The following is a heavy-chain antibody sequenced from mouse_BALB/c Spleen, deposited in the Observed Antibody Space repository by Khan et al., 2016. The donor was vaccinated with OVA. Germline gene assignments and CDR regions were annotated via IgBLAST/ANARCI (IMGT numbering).Heavy chain of an antibody. V-gene: IGHV1S29*02. CDR3: ARSGYGSFAY. J-gene: IGHJ3*01. CDR1: GYTFTDYN. CDR2: IYPNNGDS. D-gene: IGHD1-2*01. Sequence: EVQLQESGPEVVKPGASVKISCKASGYTFTDYNMDWVKQSHGKSLEWIGYIYPNNGDSGYNQMFKTKATLTVDISSSTAYMELRSLTSEDSADYYCARSGYGSFAYWGQGTLVTVSS.